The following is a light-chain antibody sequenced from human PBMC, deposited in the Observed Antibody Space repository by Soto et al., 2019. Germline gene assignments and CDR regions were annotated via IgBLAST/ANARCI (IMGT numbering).Light chain of an antibody. J-gene: IGKJ1*01. CDR3: HQYAGSPQT. Sequence: EIVLTQSPGALSLSPGERATLSCRASQTVSISFLAWYQHKGGQAPRLLIFGTSPRAPDIPDRFSGSGSGTDFTLTISRVEPEDFAVYYCHQYAGSPQTFGQGTKVEIK. V-gene: IGKV3-20*01. CDR2: GTS. CDR1: QTVSISF.